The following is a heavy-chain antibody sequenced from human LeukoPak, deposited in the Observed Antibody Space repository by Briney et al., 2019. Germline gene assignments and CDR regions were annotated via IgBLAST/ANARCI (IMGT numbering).Heavy chain of an antibody. Sequence: GGSLRLSWAASGFTFSSYEMNWVRQAQGKGREWVANKKQNGNEKCYVASVKGRLTISRDNAKISLYLQINSLRAEDTAVYYCARNQMIDYWGQGTLVTVSS. CDR3: ARNQMIDY. V-gene: IGHV3-7*02. CDR1: GFTFSSYE. D-gene: IGHD3-16*01. J-gene: IGHJ4*02. CDR2: KKQNGNEK.